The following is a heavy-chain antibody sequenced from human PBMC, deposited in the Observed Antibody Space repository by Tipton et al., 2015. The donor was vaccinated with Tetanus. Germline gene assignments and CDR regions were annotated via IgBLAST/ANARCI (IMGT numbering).Heavy chain of an antibody. Sequence: TLSLTCTVAGDSINKGDFYWAWIRQPPGKGLEWIGSVYYTGSTEYNPSLKTRVTMSVDNSKNHFSLKLSSVTAADTAVYYCARGQAAGFTVGYYYYYYGMDVWGQGTTVTVSS. CDR2: VYYTGST. V-gene: IGHV4-39*02. D-gene: IGHD6-13*01. CDR1: GDSINKGDFY. CDR3: ARGQAAGFTVGYYYYYYGMDV. J-gene: IGHJ6*02.